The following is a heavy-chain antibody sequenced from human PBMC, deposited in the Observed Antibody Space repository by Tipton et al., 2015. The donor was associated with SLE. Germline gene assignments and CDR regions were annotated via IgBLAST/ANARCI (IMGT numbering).Heavy chain of an antibody. Sequence: SPRLSCEASGFTVSSNYMSWVRQAPGKGLEWVSVIYTDGSTHSADSVKGRFTISRDISKNTLYLQMSSLRPDDTAVYFCARDTYELWSGDNWYFDLWGRGTLVTVSS. CDR1: GFTVSSNY. D-gene: IGHD3-3*01. J-gene: IGHJ2*01. CDR3: ARDTYELWSGDNWYFDL. CDR2: IYTDGST. V-gene: IGHV3-66*02.